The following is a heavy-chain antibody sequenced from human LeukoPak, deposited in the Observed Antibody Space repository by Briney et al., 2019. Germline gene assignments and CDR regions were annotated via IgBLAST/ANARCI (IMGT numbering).Heavy chain of an antibody. V-gene: IGHV3-23*01. CDR2: ISGSGGST. D-gene: IGHD2/OR15-2a*01. J-gene: IGHJ4*02. CDR1: GFTFRSYP. CDR3: AKERTQTTSFDY. Sequence: PGGSLRLSCAASGFTFRSYPMNWVRQAPGKGLEWVSPISGSGGSTYYADSVKGRFTISRDNSKNTLYLQMNRLRAEDTAIYYCAKERTQTTSFDYWGQGTLVTVSS.